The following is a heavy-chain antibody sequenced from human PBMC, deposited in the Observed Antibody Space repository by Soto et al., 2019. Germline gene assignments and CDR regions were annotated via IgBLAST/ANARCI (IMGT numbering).Heavy chain of an antibody. D-gene: IGHD3-16*01. J-gene: IGHJ5*02. V-gene: IGHV1-46*01. CDR3: AGEPFTENWFAP. CDR1: EYTFTTYY. CDR2: INPPGDST. Sequence: QVHLVQSGAVVKKPGASVKVSCKASEYTFTTYYIHWVRQAPGQGLEWMGMINPPGDSTTYAQNFHGRVTMTRDTSTKTVYMELSRLRSEDTAVYYCAGEPFTENWFAPWGQGTLVTVSS.